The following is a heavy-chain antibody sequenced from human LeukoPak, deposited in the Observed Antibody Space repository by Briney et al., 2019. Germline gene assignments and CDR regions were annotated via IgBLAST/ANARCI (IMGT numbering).Heavy chain of an antibody. CDR2: IYNSGST. J-gene: IGHJ4*02. D-gene: IGHD6-13*01. V-gene: IGHV4-4*07. CDR1: GGSISNYY. CDR3: ARGIGYSSRFDY. Sequence: PSETLSLTCTVSGGSISNYYWNWVRQPAGKGLEWIGRIYNSGSTNYNPSLKSRVTISVDKSQSQFSLKLSSVTAADTAMYYCARGIGYSSRFDYWGQGTLVTVSS.